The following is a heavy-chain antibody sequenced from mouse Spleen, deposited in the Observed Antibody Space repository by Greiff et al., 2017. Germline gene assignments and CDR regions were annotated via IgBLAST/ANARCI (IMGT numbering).Heavy chain of an antibody. D-gene: IGHD1-2*01. V-gene: IGHV7-3*01. CDR2: IRNKANGYTT. J-gene: IGHJ3*01. CDR3: ARPLYYGEAWFAY. Sequence: EVQLVESGGGLVQPGGSLSLSCAASGFTFTDYYMSWVRQPPGKALEWLGFIRNKANGYTTEYSASVKGRFTISRDNSQSILYLQMNALRAEDSATYYCARPLYYGEAWFAYWGQGTLVTVSA. CDR1: GFTFTDYY.